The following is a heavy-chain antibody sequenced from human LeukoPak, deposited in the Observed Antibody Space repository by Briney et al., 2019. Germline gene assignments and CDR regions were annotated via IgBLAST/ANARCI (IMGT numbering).Heavy chain of an antibody. J-gene: IGHJ5*02. CDR2: IYPGDSDT. D-gene: IGHD3-9*01. Sequence: PGESLKISCKGSGYSFTTHWIGWVRQMPGKGLEWMGIIYPGDSDTRYSPSFQGQVTISADKSISTAYLQWSSLKASDTAMYYCARGNDPGYDINLNWFDPWGQGTLVTVSS. CDR1: GYSFTTHW. CDR3: ARGNDPGYDINLNWFDP. V-gene: IGHV5-51*01.